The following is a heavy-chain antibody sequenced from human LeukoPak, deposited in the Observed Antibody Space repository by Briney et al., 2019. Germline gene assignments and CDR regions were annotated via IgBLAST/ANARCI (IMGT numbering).Heavy chain of an antibody. CDR3: AKAGLTTVTTFDY. J-gene: IGHJ4*02. D-gene: IGHD4-17*01. Sequence: SVKGRFTISRDNSKNTLYLQMNSLRAEDTAVYYCAKAGLTTVTTFDYWGQGTLVTVSS. V-gene: IGHV3-23*01.